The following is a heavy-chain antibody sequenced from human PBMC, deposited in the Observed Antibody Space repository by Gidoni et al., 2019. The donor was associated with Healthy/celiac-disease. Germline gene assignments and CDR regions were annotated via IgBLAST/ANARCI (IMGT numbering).Heavy chain of an antibody. CDR1: VFPFSRYA. Sequence: EVQLLGSGGGLVQPEGSLSRSCAPSVFPFSRYAMSCVRQAPGKGLEWVSAISGSGGSTYYADSVKGRFTISRDNSKNTLYLQMNSLRAEDTAVYYCASQDDYGDYYFDYWGQGTLVTVSS. J-gene: IGHJ4*02. CDR2: ISGSGGST. D-gene: IGHD4-17*01. CDR3: ASQDDYGDYYFDY. V-gene: IGHV3-23*01.